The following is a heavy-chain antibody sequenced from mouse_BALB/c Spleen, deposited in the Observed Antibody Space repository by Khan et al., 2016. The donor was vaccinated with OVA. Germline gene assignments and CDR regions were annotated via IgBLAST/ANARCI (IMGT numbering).Heavy chain of an antibody. Sequence: EVQLVESGPSLVKPSQTLSLTCSVTGDYITSGYWNWIRKFPGNKLEYMGYMIYSGSTYYNPSLKSRISITRHTSKNQYYLQLNSVTTEDTATYYCARSTYRYAFAYWGQGTLVTVSA. CDR3: ARSTYRYAFAY. J-gene: IGHJ3*01. D-gene: IGHD2-14*01. CDR1: GDYITSGY. CDR2: MIYSGST. V-gene: IGHV3-8*02.